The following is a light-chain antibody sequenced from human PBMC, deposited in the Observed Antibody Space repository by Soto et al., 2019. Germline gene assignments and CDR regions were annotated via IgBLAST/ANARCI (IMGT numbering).Light chain of an antibody. Sequence: EIVLTQSPDTLSLSPGERATLSCRASQSVSSDYLVWYQQKPGLPPRLLIYCASRRAPGIPDRFSGSGSGTDFILTISRLEPEDFAVYYCQHYDNTPPSVTFGPGTKVDIK. J-gene: IGKJ3*01. CDR3: QHYDNTPPSVT. V-gene: IGKV3-20*01. CDR1: QSVSSDY. CDR2: CAS.